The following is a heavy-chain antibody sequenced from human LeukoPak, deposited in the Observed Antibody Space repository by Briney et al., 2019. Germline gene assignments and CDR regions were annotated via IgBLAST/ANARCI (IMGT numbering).Heavy chain of an antibody. CDR1: GYTFTSYG. D-gene: IGHD3-22*01. CDR3: ARFTYYYDSSGYDHAFDI. CDR2: ISAYNGNT. V-gene: IGHV1-18*01. J-gene: IGHJ3*02. Sequence: VASVKVSCKASGYTFTSYGISWVRQAPGQGLEWMGWISAYNGNTNYAQKPQGRVTMTTDTSTSTAYMELRSLRSDDTAVYYCARFTYYYDSSGYDHAFDIWGQGTMVTVSS.